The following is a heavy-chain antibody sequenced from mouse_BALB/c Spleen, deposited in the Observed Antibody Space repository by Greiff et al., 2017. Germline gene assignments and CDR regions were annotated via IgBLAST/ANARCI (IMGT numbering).Heavy chain of an antibody. V-gene: IGHV1-5*01. CDR1: GYTFTSYW. D-gene: IGHD2-13*01. CDR2: IYPGNSDT. Sequence: EVQLQQSGTVLARPGASVKMSCKASGYTFTSYWMHWVKQRPGQGLEWIGAIYPGNSDTSYNQKFKGKAKLTAVTSTSTAYMELSSLTKEDSAVYYCTRVGYYCDSGYWGQGTSVTVSS. CDR3: TRVGYYCDSGY. J-gene: IGHJ4*01.